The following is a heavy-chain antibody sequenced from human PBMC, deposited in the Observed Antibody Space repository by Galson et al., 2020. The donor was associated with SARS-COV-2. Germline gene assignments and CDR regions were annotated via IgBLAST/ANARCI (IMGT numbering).Heavy chain of an antibody. J-gene: IGHJ6*02. CDR1: GGSISSSSYY. CDR3: ARVDDILTGYYYYGIDV. Sequence: SETLSLTCTVSGGSISSSSYYWGWIRQPPGKGLEWIGSIYYSGSTYYNPSLKSRVTISVDTSKNQFSLKLSSVTAADTAVYYCARVDDILTGYYYYGIDVWGQGTTVTVSS. D-gene: IGHD3-9*01. CDR2: IYYSGST. V-gene: IGHV4-39*01.